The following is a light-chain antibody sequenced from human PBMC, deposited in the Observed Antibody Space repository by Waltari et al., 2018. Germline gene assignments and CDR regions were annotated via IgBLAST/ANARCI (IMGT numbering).Light chain of an antibody. J-gene: IGKJ4*01. V-gene: IGKV1-39*01. CDR2: AAS. CDR3: QQSYSTPLT. CDR1: QSISVF. Sequence: IQLTQSPSSLSASVGDRVTITCRASQSISVFLNWYQQKPGKAPKLLIYAASTLHIGVPSRFSGSGSGTDFTLTINNLQPEDFATYSCQQSYSTPLTFGGGTRVEIK.